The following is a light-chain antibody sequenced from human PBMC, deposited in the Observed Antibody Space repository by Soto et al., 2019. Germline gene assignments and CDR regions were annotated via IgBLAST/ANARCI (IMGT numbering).Light chain of an antibody. Sequence: EVVLTQSPVTLSLSPGERATLSCRASQSVGTFLAWYKQKPGQAPRLIIYDTSTRATGIPARFSGTGSGTDFALTISSVEPEDFAVYFCQHRTNWPRTFGQGTKLDIK. CDR1: QSVGTF. V-gene: IGKV3-11*01. J-gene: IGKJ2*01. CDR3: QHRTNWPRT. CDR2: DTS.